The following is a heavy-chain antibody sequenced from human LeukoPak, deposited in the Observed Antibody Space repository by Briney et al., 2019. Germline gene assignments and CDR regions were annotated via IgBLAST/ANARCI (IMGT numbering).Heavy chain of an antibody. D-gene: IGHD2-15*01. CDR1: GFTFSTYG. CDR2: IRSDGSSE. CDR3: ARYCSGGACYVGLI. Sequence: GGSLRLSCAASGFTFSTYGTHWVRQAPGKGLEWVAVIRSDGSSEYYADSVKGRFIISRDNSKNTLYLQMNSLRAEDTAVYYCARYCSGGACYVGLIWGQGTLVTVSS. J-gene: IGHJ4*02. V-gene: IGHV3-33*01.